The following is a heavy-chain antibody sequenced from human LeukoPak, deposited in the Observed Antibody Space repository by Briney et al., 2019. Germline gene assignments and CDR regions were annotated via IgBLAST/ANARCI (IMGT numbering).Heavy chain of an antibody. D-gene: IGHD1-26*01. CDR3: ARPTCSGSYYWFDY. Sequence: PGGSLRLSCAASGFTFSSYGMHWVRQAPGKGLEWVAVIWYDGSNKYYADSVKGRFTISRDNSKNTLYLQMNSLRAEDTAVYYCARPTCSGSYYWFDYWGQGTLVTVSS. CDR2: IWYDGSNK. CDR1: GFTFSSYG. V-gene: IGHV3-33*01. J-gene: IGHJ4*02.